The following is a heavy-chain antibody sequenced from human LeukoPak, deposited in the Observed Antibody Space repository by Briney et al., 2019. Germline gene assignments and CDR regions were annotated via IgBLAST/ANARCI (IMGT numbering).Heavy chain of an antibody. Sequence: GGSLRLSCVVSGFTFGSSWMSWVRQAPGKGLEWVTNIKPDGSEKYYVDSVEGRFTISRDNSRNSLYLDINNLRTEDTAMYYCAKDRDSNWYPYFEYWGQGTLITVSS. J-gene: IGHJ4*02. CDR2: IKPDGSEK. D-gene: IGHD4-11*01. V-gene: IGHV3-7*03. CDR1: GFTFGSSW. CDR3: AKDRDSNWYPYFEY.